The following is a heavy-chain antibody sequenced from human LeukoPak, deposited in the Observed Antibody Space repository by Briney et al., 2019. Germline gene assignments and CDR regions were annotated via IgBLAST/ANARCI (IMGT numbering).Heavy chain of an antibody. Sequence: SVKVSCKASGGTFSSYAISWVRQAPGQGLEWMGGIIPIFGTANYAQRFQGRVTITADESTSTAYMELSSLRSEDTAVYYCARDLADGYCRGGSCYENAFDIWGQGTMVTVSS. CDR2: IIPIFGTA. CDR1: GGTFSSYA. V-gene: IGHV1-69*01. D-gene: IGHD2-15*01. CDR3: ARDLADGYCRGGSCYENAFDI. J-gene: IGHJ3*02.